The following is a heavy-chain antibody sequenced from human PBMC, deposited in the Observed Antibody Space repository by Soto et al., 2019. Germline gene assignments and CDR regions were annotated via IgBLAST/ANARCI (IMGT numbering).Heavy chain of an antibody. CDR3: ARVAPDYYDSSGYYRMHLIDY. Sequence: GASVKVSCKASGYTFTSYGISWVRQAPGQGLEWMGWISAYNGNTNYAQKLQGRVTMTTDTSTSTAYMELRSLRSDDTAVYYCARVAPDYYDSSGYYRMHLIDYWGQGTLVTVSS. J-gene: IGHJ4*02. D-gene: IGHD3-22*01. CDR1: GYTFTSYG. CDR2: ISAYNGNT. V-gene: IGHV1-18*01.